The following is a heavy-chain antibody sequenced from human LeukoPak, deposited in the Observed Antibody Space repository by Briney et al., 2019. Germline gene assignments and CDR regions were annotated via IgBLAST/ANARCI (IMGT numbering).Heavy chain of an antibody. CDR2: ISYDGSNK. J-gene: IGHJ4*02. V-gene: IGHV3-30-3*01. Sequence: PGRSLRLSCAASGFTFSSYAMHWVRQAPGKGLEWVAVISYDGSNKYYADSVKGRFTISRDNSKNTLYLQMNSLRAEDTAVYYCARDLQYDYVWGPYDYWGQETLVTVSS. CDR1: GFTFSSYA. D-gene: IGHD3-16*01. CDR3: ARDLQYDYVWGPYDY.